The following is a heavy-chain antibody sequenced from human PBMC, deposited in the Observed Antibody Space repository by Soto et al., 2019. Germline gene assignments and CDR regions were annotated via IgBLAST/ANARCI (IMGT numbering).Heavy chain of an antibody. CDR2: IIPIFDSS. Sequence: QVQLVQSGAEVKKPGSSVKVSCKASGGTFSSFAISWVRQAPGQGLEWMGRIIPIFDSSNYAQKFQGRVTITADESTSTAYMELSSLRSEATAVFYCVGYYYDTSGYYYDYWGQGTLVTVSS. D-gene: IGHD3-22*01. CDR1: GGTFSSFA. J-gene: IGHJ4*02. V-gene: IGHV1-69*18. CDR3: VGYYYDTSGYYYDY.